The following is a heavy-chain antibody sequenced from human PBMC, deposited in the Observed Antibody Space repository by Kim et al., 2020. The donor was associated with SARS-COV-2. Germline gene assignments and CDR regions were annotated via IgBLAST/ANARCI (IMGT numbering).Heavy chain of an antibody. Sequence: GGSLRLSCAASGFTFSSYWMSWVRQAPGKGLEWVANIKQDGSEKYYVDSVKGRFTISRDNAKNSLYLQMNSLRAEDTAVYYCARDLGSSWYFPQIHYYYYGMDVWGQGTTVTVSS. J-gene: IGHJ6*02. CDR3: ARDLGSSWYFPQIHYYYYGMDV. CDR2: IKQDGSEK. D-gene: IGHD6-13*01. CDR1: GFTFSSYW. V-gene: IGHV3-7*01.